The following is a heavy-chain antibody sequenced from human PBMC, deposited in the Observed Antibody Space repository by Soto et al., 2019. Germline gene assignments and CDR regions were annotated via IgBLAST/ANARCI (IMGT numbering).Heavy chain of an antibody. V-gene: IGHV1-69*13. Sequence: SVKVSCKASGGTFSSYAISWVRQAPGQGLEWMGGIIPIFGTADYAQKFQGRVTITADESTSTAYMELSSLRSEDTAVYYCARAEEYQLLFGWFDPWGQGTLVTVSS. D-gene: IGHD2-2*01. CDR3: ARAEEYQLLFGWFDP. J-gene: IGHJ5*02. CDR2: IIPIFGTA. CDR1: GGTFSSYA.